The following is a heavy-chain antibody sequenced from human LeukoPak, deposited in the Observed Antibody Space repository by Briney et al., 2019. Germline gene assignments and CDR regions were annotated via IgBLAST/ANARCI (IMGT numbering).Heavy chain of an antibody. Sequence: ASVKVSCKASGYTFTSYGISWVRQAPGQGLEWMGWISAYNGNTNYAQKLQGRVTMTTDTSTSTAYMELRSLRSDDTAVYYCARDVTEGNGAISMIRGVRSHRRTYFDYWGQGTLVTVSS. V-gene: IGHV1-18*01. CDR1: GYTFTSYG. D-gene: IGHD3-10*01. J-gene: IGHJ4*02. CDR3: ARDVTEGNGAISMIRGVRSHRRTYFDY. CDR2: ISAYNGNT.